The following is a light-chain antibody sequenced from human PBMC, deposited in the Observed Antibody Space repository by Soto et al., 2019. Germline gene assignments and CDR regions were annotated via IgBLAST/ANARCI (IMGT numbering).Light chain of an antibody. CDR1: RSISRY. V-gene: IGKV1-39*01. J-gene: IGKJ3*01. CDR3: QQSYSTLT. CDR2: AAS. Sequence: DIQMTQSPSSLSASVGDRVTMTCRASRSISRYLSWYQQKPGRAPKPLIYAASDLQSGVPSRFSGSGSGTDFTLTISSLQPEDFATYYCQQSYSTLTFGPGTKVDIK.